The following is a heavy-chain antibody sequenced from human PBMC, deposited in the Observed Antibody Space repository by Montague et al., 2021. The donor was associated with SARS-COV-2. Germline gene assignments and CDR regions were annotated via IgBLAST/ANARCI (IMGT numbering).Heavy chain of an antibody. D-gene: IGHD3-22*01. Sequence: SETLSLTCTVSGGSISSSSYYWGWIRQPPGKGLEWIGSIYYSGSTYYNPSLKSRVTISVDTSKNQFSLKLSSVTAAVTAVYYCARHEKTRIAMIVVVIGYFDYWGQGTLVTVSS. CDR3: ARHEKTRIAMIVVVIGYFDY. J-gene: IGHJ4*02. V-gene: IGHV4-39*01. CDR2: IYYSGST. CDR1: GGSISSSSYY.